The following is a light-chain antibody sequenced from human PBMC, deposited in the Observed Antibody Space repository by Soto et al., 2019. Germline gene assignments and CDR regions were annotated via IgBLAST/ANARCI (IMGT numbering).Light chain of an antibody. Sequence: DIQMTQFPSTLSASVGDRVTITCRASQSISTWLAWYQQKPGKAPKLLIYDASSLESGVPSRFSGSGSGTEFTLSISGLQPDDLATYYCQQYKSYSPLTFGGGTKVHIK. CDR3: QQYKSYSPLT. CDR1: QSISTW. CDR2: DAS. J-gene: IGKJ4*01. V-gene: IGKV1-5*01.